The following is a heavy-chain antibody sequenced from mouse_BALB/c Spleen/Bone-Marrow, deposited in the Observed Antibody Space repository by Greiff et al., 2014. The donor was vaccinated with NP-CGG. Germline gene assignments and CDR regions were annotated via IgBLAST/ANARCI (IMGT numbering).Heavy chain of an antibody. CDR1: GHTFSSYW. Sequence: QVQLKESXAELMKSGASVKISCKASGHTFSSYWIEWVKQRPGHGLEWIGEILPGSGSTNYNEKFKGKATFTADTSSNTAYMQLSRLTSEDSAVYYCARNYGFDYWGQGTTLTVSS. J-gene: IGHJ2*01. V-gene: IGHV1-9*01. D-gene: IGHD1-1*01. CDR3: ARNYGFDY. CDR2: ILPGSGST.